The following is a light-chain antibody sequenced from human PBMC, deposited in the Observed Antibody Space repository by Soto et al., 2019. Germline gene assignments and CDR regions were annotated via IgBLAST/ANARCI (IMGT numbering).Light chain of an antibody. CDR3: SSYPSSSTPYV. J-gene: IGLJ1*01. CDR1: SSDVGGYNY. Sequence: QSVLTQPASVSGSPGQSITISCTGTSSDVGGYNYVSWYQQHPVKAPKLMIYDVTNRPSGVSDRFSGSKSGNTASLTISGLQAVDEADYYCSSYPSSSTPYVFGTGTKVTVL. V-gene: IGLV2-14*01. CDR2: DVT.